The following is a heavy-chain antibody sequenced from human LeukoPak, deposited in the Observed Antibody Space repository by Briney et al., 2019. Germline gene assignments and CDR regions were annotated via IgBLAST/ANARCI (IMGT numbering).Heavy chain of an antibody. V-gene: IGHV1-18*01. CDR3: ARDLTVFRTATPGY. CDR2: ISAYNGST. CDR1: GYTFTSYG. Sequence: ASVKVSCKASGYTFTSYGISWVRQAPGQGLEWMGWISAYNGSTSYAQKLQGRVTMTTDTSTSTAYMELRSLRSDDTAVYYCARDLTVFRTATPGYWGQGTLVTVSS. J-gene: IGHJ4*02. D-gene: IGHD5-24*01.